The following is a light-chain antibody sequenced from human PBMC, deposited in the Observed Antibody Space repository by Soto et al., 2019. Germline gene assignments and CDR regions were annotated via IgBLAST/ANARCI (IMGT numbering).Light chain of an antibody. V-gene: IGLV2-23*01. CDR1: STDIGYYDL. CDR3: CSYARSSTYV. CDR2: EDS. J-gene: IGLJ1*01. Sequence: QSALTQPASVSGSPGQSITISCTGASTDIGYYDLVSWYQQHPGKAPKLMIYEDSKRPSGVSNRFSGSKSGNTASLTISGLQAEDEADYYCCSYARSSTYVFGTRTKVTVL.